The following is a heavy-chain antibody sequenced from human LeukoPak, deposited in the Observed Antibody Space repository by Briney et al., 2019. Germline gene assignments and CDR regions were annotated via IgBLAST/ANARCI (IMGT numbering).Heavy chain of an antibody. V-gene: IGHV4-34*01. J-gene: IGHJ4*02. CDR3: ARGRAYYYDSSLTTYFDY. CDR2: TNHSGST. Sequence: GTLRLSCAASGFTFSSYAMSWIRQPPGKGLEWIGETNHSGSTNYNPSLKSRVTISVDTSKNQFSLKLSSVTAADTAVYYCARGRAYYYDSSLTTYFDYWGQGTLVTVSS. CDR1: GFTFSSYA. D-gene: IGHD3-22*01.